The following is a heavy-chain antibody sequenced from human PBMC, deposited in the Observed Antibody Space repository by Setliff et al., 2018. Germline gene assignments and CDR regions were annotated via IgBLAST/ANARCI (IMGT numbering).Heavy chain of an antibody. CDR3: SALGPYSGSDSPFDY. CDR1: GFTFSTYR. D-gene: IGHD1-26*01. Sequence: PGGSLRLSCAASGFTFSTYRMHRVRQAPGKGLEWVAVIWDDGGNKYHADSVKGRFTISRDNSKNTLYLQMNSLRTEDTALYYFSALGPYSGSDSPFDYWGQGTLVTVSS. V-gene: IGHV3-33*08. CDR2: IWDDGGNK. J-gene: IGHJ4*02.